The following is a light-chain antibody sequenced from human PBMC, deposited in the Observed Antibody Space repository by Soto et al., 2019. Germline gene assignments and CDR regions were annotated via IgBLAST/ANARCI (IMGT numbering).Light chain of an antibody. J-gene: IGLJ1*01. CDR2: DVS. V-gene: IGLV2-14*01. Sequence: QSALTQPASVYGAAGQAITISCTGTSSDVGGYNYVSWYQQHPGKAPKLMIYDVSNRPSGVSNRFSGSKSGNTASLTISGLQAEDEADYYCSSYTSSSTPYVFGTGTKVTVL. CDR1: SSDVGGYNY. CDR3: SSYTSSSTPYV.